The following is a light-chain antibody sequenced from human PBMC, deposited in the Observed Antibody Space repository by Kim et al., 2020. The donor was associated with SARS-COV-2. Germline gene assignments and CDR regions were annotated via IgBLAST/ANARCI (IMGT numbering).Light chain of an antibody. Sequence: SYELTQPPSVSVSPGQTASITCSGDKLGDKYASWYQQKPGQSPVVVIYQDNKRPSGIPERFSDSSSGNTATLTISETQAMDEADYYCQAWDSNTVVFGGGTQLTVL. V-gene: IGLV3-1*01. J-gene: IGLJ2*01. CDR3: QAWDSNTVV. CDR2: QDN. CDR1: KLGDKY.